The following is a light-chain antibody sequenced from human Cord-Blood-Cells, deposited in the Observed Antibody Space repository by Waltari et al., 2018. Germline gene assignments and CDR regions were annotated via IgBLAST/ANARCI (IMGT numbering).Light chain of an antibody. J-gene: IGLJ1*01. V-gene: IGLV2-14*03. CDR2: DVS. Sequence: QSALTQPASVSGSPGQSITISCTGTSSDVGGSNYVSWYQQHPGKAPKLMIYDVSNRPSGVSNRFSGSKSGNMASLTISGLQAEDEADYYCSSYTSSSTPYVFGTGTKVTVL. CDR1: SSDVGGSNY. CDR3: SSYTSSSTPYV.